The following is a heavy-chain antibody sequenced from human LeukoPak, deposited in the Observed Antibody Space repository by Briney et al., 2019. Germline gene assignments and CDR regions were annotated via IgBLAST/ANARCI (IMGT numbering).Heavy chain of an antibody. V-gene: IGHV4-4*02. CDR2: IYHSGST. CDR1: GGSISSSNW. D-gene: IGHD6-19*01. J-gene: IGHJ4*02. Sequence: SETLSLTCAVSGGSISSSNWWSWVRQPPGKGLEWIGEIYHSGSTNYNPSLKSRVTISVDKSKNQFSLKLSSVTAADTAVYYCARDAGIAVAGHRYSFDYWGQGTLVTVSS. CDR3: ARDAGIAVAGHRYSFDY.